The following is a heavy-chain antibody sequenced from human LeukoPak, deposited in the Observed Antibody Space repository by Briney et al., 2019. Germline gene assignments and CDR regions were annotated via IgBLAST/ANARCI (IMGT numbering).Heavy chain of an antibody. V-gene: IGHV1-69*05. Sequence: ASVKVSCKASGYTFTSYGISWVRQAPGQGLEWMGGIIPIFGTANYAQKFQGRVTITTDESTSTAYMELSSLRSEDTAVYYCARDRRSGWSLDAFDIWGQGTMVTVSS. CDR2: IIPIFGTA. CDR3: ARDRRSGWSLDAFDI. CDR1: GYTFTSYG. D-gene: IGHD6-19*01. J-gene: IGHJ3*02.